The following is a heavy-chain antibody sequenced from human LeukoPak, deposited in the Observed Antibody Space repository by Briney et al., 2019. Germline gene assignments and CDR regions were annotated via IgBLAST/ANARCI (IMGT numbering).Heavy chain of an antibody. CDR2: ISYGGSNK. J-gene: IGHJ6*02. Sequence: GRSLRLCCAASAFTFSSYAMHWVRQAPGKGLEWVAVISYGGSNKYYADSVKGRFTISRDNSKNTLYLQMNSLRAEDTAVYYCARHYGDYWGDGMDVWGQGTTVTVSS. CDR1: AFTFSSYA. D-gene: IGHD4-17*01. CDR3: ARHYGDYWGDGMDV. V-gene: IGHV3-30-3*01.